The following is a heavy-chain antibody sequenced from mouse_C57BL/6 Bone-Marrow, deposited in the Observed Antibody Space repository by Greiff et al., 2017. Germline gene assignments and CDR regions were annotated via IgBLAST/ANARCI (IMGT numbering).Heavy chain of an antibody. Sequence: EVQLQQSGPGLVKPSQSLSLTCSVTGYSITRGYYWNWNRQFPGNKLEWMGYISYDGSTNYNPSLKNQISITRDPSYNPFFMKFNSLTTEDTPTYYCAIDLGEDWYLDVWGTGTTVTVSS. V-gene: IGHV3-6*01. CDR1: GYSITRGYY. D-gene: IGHD2-13*01. CDR2: ISYDGST. CDR3: AIDLGEDWYLDV. J-gene: IGHJ1*03.